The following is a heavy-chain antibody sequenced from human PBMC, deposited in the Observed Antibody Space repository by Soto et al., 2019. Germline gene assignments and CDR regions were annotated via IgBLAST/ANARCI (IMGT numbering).Heavy chain of an antibody. CDR2: IYYSGGT. J-gene: IGHJ4*02. CDR1: GGSISSGGYY. Sequence: SETLSLTCTVSGGSISSGGYYWNWIRQHPGKGLEWIGYIYYSGGTYYNPSLKSRVTISIDTSKNQFSLKLSSVTVADTAVYYCAREKSDSGYDNYFDSWGQGTLVTVSS. CDR3: AREKSDSGYDNYFDS. V-gene: IGHV4-31*03. D-gene: IGHD5-12*01.